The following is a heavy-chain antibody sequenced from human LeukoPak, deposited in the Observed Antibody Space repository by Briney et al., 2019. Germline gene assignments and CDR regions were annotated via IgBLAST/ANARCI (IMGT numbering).Heavy chain of an antibody. Sequence: GASVKVSCKASGGSFSSYAISWVRQAPGQGLEWMGIINPSGGSTSYAQKFQGRVTMTRDMSTSTVYMELSSLRSEDTAVYYCARGGSRGYCSGGSCQDFDYWGQGTLVTVSS. CDR3: ARGGSRGYCSGGSCQDFDY. CDR2: INPSGGST. D-gene: IGHD2-15*01. J-gene: IGHJ4*02. CDR1: GGSFSSYA. V-gene: IGHV1-46*01.